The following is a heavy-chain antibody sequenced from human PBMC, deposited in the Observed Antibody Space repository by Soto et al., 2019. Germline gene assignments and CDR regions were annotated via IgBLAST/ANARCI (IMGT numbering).Heavy chain of an antibody. D-gene: IGHD6-13*01. Sequence: SETLSLTCVVSGASISNSHWLSWIRQPPGKGLVCIVSIYYSGSTYYNPSLKSRVTISLDTSKNQFSLKLSSVTAADTAVYYCARRGAAAGNYYYYYGMDVWGQGTTVTVSS. CDR1: GASISNSHW. J-gene: IGHJ6*02. V-gene: IGHV4-39*01. CDR3: ARRGAAAGNYYYYYGMDV. CDR2: IYYSGST.